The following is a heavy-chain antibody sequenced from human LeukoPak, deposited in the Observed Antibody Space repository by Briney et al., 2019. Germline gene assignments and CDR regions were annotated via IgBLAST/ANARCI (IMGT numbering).Heavy chain of an antibody. V-gene: IGHV3-20*04. Sequence: GGSLRLSCAASGFTFDDYAMSWVRQPPGKGLEWVSCINWSGGSTGYADSVKRPFTISRDHTKISLFLQMNSLRAEDTAFYYCAKGKDTLNPYWYLDVGGRGPLVRVSS. CDR3: AKGKDTLNPYWYLDV. D-gene: IGHD2-15*01. CDR2: INWSGGST. J-gene: IGHJ2*01. CDR1: GFTFDDYA.